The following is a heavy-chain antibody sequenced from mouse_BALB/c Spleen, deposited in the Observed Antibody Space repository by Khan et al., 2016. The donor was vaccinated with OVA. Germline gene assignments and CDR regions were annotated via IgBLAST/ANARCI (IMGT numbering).Heavy chain of an antibody. Sequence: QVQLQQPGAELVRPGTSVKLSCKASGYSFTSYWMNWVKQRPGQGLEWIGIIHPSDSETKLNQKFKDKATLTVDKSSSTAYMQLRSLTSEDSAVYYCARGTTTSYWYFDVWGAGITVTVSA. V-gene: IGHV1-61*01. CDR1: GYSFTSYW. D-gene: IGHD1-1*01. CDR3: ARGTTTSYWYFDV. J-gene: IGHJ1*01. CDR2: IHPSDSET.